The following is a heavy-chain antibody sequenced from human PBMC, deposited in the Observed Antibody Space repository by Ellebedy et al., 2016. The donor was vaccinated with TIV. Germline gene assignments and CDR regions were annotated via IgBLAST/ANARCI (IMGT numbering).Heavy chain of an antibody. CDR1: GFTFSSYD. D-gene: IGHD3-16*01. V-gene: IGHV3-13*05. CDR3: VRGSRTAGGIYYYNGMDV. CDR2: IGTAGDP. Sequence: PGGSLRLSCAASGFTFSSYDMHWVRQATGKGLEWVSAIGTAGDPYYPDSVKGRFTISRENAKNSLYLQMNSLRAGDTAVYYCVRGSRTAGGIYYYNGMDVWGQGTTVTVSS. J-gene: IGHJ6*02.